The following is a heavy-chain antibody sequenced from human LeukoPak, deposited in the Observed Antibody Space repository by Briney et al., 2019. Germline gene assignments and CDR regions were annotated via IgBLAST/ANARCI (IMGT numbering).Heavy chain of an antibody. J-gene: IGHJ5*02. V-gene: IGHV4-34*01. CDR3: ARGSLRFQRLPFDP. CDR1: GGSISSYY. CDR2: INHSGST. Sequence: SETLSLTCTVPGGSISSYYWSWIRQPPGKGLEWIGEINHSGSTNYNPSLKSRVTISVDTSKNQFSLKLSSVTAADTAVYYCARGSLRFQRLPFDPWGQGTLVTVSS. D-gene: IGHD2/OR15-2a*01.